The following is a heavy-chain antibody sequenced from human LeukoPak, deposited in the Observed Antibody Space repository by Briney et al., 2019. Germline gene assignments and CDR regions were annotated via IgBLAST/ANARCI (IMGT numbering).Heavy chain of an antibody. CDR1: GDSVSSNTAA. CDR2: TYYRSKWYN. J-gene: IGHJ6*03. V-gene: IGHV6-1*01. Sequence: SQTLSLTCAISGDSVSSNTAAWNWIRQSPSRGLEWLGRTYYRSKWYNDYAVSVRSRITINPDTSKNLFSLQLNSVTPEDTAVYYCVRGGSSGHDWSIGSFSYYYMDVWGKGTTVTVSS. D-gene: IGHD5-12*01. CDR3: VRGGSSGHDWSIGSFSYYYMDV.